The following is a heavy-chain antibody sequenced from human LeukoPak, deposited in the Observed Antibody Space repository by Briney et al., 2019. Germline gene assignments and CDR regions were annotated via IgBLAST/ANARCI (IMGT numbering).Heavy chain of an antibody. J-gene: IGHJ4*02. CDR2: ISYDGSNK. D-gene: IGHD2-8*01. CDR3: AKEYCSNSVCHSLDY. V-gene: IGHV3-30*18. Sequence: GALRLSCAASGFTFSSSGMHWVRQAPGKGLEWVAVISYDGSNKYYADSVKGRLTFSRDNSKNTLYLQMNSLRAEDTAVYYCAKEYCSNSVCHSLDYWGQGTLVTVSS. CDR1: GFTFSSSG.